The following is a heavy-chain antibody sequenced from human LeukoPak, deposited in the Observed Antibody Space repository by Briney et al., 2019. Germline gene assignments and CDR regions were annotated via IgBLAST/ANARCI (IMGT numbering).Heavy chain of an antibody. D-gene: IGHD5-24*01. CDR1: GFTFSGYA. Sequence: GGSLRLSCAASGFTFSGYAMHWVRQAPGKGLEWVAVISYDGSNKYYADSVKGRFTISRDNSKNTLYLQMNSPRAEDTAVYYCAKGRVATILDAFDIWGQGTMVTASS. V-gene: IGHV3-30-3*01. J-gene: IGHJ3*02. CDR2: ISYDGSNK. CDR3: AKGRVATILDAFDI.